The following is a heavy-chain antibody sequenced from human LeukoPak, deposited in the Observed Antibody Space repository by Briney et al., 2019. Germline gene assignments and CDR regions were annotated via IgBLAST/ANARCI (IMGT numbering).Heavy chain of an antibody. V-gene: IGHV4-30-2*01. D-gene: IGHD1-7*01. Sequence: SQTLSLTCAVSGGSISSGGYSWSWIRQPPGTGLEWIGYIYHSGSTYYNPSLKSRVTISVDTSKNQFSLKLSSVTAADTAVYYCAREDVFDAFRYNWNYGPFDYWGQGTLVTVSS. CDR2: IYHSGST. CDR1: GGSISSGGYS. J-gene: IGHJ4*02. CDR3: AREDVFDAFRYNWNYGPFDY.